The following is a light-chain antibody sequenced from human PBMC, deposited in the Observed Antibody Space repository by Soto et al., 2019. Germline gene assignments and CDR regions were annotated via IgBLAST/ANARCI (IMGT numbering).Light chain of an antibody. CDR1: QTASYSSDIKNY. CDR3: QQYYTTPLT. CDR2: WAS. J-gene: IGKJ4*01. Sequence: DIVMIQSPESRAVSLGERATINCKSSQTASYSSDIKNYLSWYQQKPGQPPKLLIYWASTRQAGVPDRFSGSGSVSDFTLTISSLQAEDVAVDFCQQYYTTPLTFGGGTKVEIK. V-gene: IGKV4-1*01.